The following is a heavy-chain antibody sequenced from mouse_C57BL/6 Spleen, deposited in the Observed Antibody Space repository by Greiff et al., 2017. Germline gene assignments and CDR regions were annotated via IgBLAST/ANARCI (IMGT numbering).Heavy chain of an antibody. Sequence: QVQLQQPGAELVKPGASVKLSCKASGYTLTSYWMHWVKQRPGRGLEWIGRIDPNSGGTKYNEKFKSKATLTVAKPSSTAYMQLSSLTSDDSAVYYCARSIGVGRVDYFDYWGQGTTLTVSS. J-gene: IGHJ2*01. V-gene: IGHV1-72*01. CDR2: IDPNSGGT. CDR1: GYTLTSYW. CDR3: ARSIGVGRVDYFDY. D-gene: IGHD4-1*01.